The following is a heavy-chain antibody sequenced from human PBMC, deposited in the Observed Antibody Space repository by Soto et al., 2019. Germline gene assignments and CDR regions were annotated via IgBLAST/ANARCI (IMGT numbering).Heavy chain of an antibody. CDR3: ARGGLLPEY. CDR2: FSHSGST. Sequence: LSLTCAVSGGSISSGGHSWSWIRQPPGKGLEWIGYFSHSGSTYYNPSLKSRVTISVDRSKNQFSLKLSSVTAADTAVYYCARGGLLPEYWGQGTLVTVSS. V-gene: IGHV4-30-2*01. D-gene: IGHD6-19*01. CDR1: GGSISSGGHS. J-gene: IGHJ4*02.